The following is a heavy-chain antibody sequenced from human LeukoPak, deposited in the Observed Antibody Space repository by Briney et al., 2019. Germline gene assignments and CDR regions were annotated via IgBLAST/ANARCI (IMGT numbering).Heavy chain of an antibody. Sequence: GGSLRLSCAASGFTFSSYWMSWVRQAPGKGLEWVANIKQDGSEKYYVDSVKGRFTISRDNSKNTLYLQMNSLRAEDTAVYYCAREAGESTVTTYIGFDYWGQGTLVTVSS. CDR2: IKQDGSEK. CDR1: GFTFSSYW. D-gene: IGHD4-17*01. J-gene: IGHJ4*02. CDR3: AREAGESTVTTYIGFDY. V-gene: IGHV3-7*01.